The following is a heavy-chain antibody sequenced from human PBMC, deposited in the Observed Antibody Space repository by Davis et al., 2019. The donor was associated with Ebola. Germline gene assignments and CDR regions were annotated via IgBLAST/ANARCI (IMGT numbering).Heavy chain of an antibody. Sequence: SETLSLTCAVSGGSVTSGGYSWSWIRQPPGKGLEWIGYFHYTGSTYYNPSLKSRVTISVDTSKNQFSLKLSSVTAADTAVYYCARGGTSMIGDWGQGTLVTVSS. V-gene: IGHV4-30-4*07. CDR3: ARGGTSMIGD. CDR1: GGSVTSGGYS. J-gene: IGHJ4*02. D-gene: IGHD5-18*01. CDR2: FHYTGST.